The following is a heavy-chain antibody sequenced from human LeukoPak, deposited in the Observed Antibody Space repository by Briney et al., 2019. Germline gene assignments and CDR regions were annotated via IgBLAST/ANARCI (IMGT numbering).Heavy chain of an antibody. V-gene: IGHV4-39*01. CDR3: ARHEGWFDP. CDR2: IYYSGST. CDR1: GGSISSSSYF. J-gene: IGHJ5*02. Sequence: SETLALTCAVSGGSISSSSYFWGWIPQTRGKGLEWIGRIYYSGSTYYNPSRKSRVTISVYTSKTQYLLKLSSMTAADTAVYYCARHEGWFDPWGQGTLVTVSS.